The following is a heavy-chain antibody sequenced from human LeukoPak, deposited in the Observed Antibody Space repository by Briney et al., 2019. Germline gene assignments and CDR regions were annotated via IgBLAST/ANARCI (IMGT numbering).Heavy chain of an antibody. Sequence: GGSLRLSCAASGFTFSDYYMSWIRQAPGKGLEWVSYISSSGSTIYYADSVKGRFTISRDNAKNSLYLQMNSLRAEDTAVYYCARSYVWGSYRYAFDIWGQGTMVTVSS. J-gene: IGHJ3*02. CDR3: ARSYVWGSYRYAFDI. D-gene: IGHD3-16*02. CDR1: GFTFSDYY. CDR2: ISSSGSTI. V-gene: IGHV3-11*01.